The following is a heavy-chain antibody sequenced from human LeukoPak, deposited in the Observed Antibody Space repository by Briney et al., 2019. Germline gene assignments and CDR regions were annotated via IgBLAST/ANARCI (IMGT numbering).Heavy chain of an antibody. CDR1: GGSFSGYY. V-gene: IGHV4-34*01. J-gene: IGHJ4*02. CDR3: AGYGSGSYYKAFDF. CDR2: INHSGST. Sequence: SETLSLTCAVYGGSFSGYYWSWIRQPPGKGLEWIGEINHSGSTNYNPSLKSRVTISVDTSKNQFSLKLSSVTAADTAVYYCAGYGSGSYYKAFDFWGQGILVTVSS. D-gene: IGHD3-10*01.